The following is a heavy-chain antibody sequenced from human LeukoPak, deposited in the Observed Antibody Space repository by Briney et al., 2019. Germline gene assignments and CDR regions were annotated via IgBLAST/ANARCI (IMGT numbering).Heavy chain of an antibody. CDR1: AGSINSHY. CDR2: IFYTGKN. Sequence: SETLSLTCAVSAGSINSHYWGWIRQPPGKGLQWIGDIFYTGKNNYNPSLKSRVTLSLDTPKDHLSLHLTSVLAADTAIYYFVRRDPGCNYFVYRGQGILVTVSS. D-gene: IGHD6-19*01. V-gene: IGHV4-59*08. CDR3: VRRDPGCNYFVY. J-gene: IGHJ4*02.